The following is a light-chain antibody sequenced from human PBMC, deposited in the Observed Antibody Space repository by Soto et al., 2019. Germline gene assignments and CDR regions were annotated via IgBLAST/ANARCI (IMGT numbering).Light chain of an antibody. J-gene: IGKJ5*01. CDR1: QSISSW. V-gene: IGKV1-5*01. CDR3: QQSYMDPIT. CDR2: DAS. Sequence: DIHLTQSPSTLSASVGDRVTITCRASQSISSWLAWYQQKPGKAPNLLIYDASRLQSGVPSRFSGSGGGTDFTLSISSVQPEDFATYFCQQSYMDPITFGQGTRLEIK.